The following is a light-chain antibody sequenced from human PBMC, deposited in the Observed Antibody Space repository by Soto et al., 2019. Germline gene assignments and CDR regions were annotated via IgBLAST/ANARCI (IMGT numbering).Light chain of an antibody. J-gene: IGKJ4*01. V-gene: IGKV3-11*01. CDR1: QSVSSY. Sequence: EIVLTQSPATLSLSPGERATLSCRASQSVSSYLAWYQHKPGQAPRLLIYDASNRNTGIPARFSGSGSGTDFTLTISRLEPEDFAVYYCLHRYNWPLSFGGGTKVEIK. CDR3: LHRYNWPLS. CDR2: DAS.